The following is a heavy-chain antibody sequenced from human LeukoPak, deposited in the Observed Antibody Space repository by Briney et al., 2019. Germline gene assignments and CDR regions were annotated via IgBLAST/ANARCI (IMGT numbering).Heavy chain of an antibody. Sequence: GGSLRLSCAASGFTVSSNCMSWVRQAPGKGLEWVSVIYSGGSIYYTDSVKGRFTISRDNSKNTLYLQMNSLRAEDTAVYYCAGGFVYTGLDYWGQGTLVTVSS. CDR2: IYSGGSI. J-gene: IGHJ4*02. CDR3: AGGFVYTGLDY. CDR1: GFTVSSNC. D-gene: IGHD5/OR15-5a*01. V-gene: IGHV3-66*01.